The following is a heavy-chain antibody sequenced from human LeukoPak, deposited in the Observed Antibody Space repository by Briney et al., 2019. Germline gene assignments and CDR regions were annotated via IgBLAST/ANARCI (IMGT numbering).Heavy chain of an antibody. CDR3: ARNPGSYSGFSYYYYMDV. CDR2: FYSGGST. J-gene: IGHJ6*03. V-gene: IGHV3-66*01. D-gene: IGHD3-10*01. CDR1: GFTVSSNY. Sequence: GGSLRLSCAASGFTVSSNYMSWVRQAPGKELEWVSVFYSGGSTYYADSVKGRFTISRDNSKNTLYLQMNSLRAEDTAVYYCARNPGSYSGFSYYYYMDVWGKGTTVTISS.